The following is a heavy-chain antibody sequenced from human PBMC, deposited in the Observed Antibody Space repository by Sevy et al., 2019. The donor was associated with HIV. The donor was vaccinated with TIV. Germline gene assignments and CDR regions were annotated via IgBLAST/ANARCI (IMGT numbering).Heavy chain of an antibody. CDR1: GFIFDDYA. J-gene: IGHJ2*01. CDR3: AKDIVVVPATSSGYFDL. V-gene: IGHV3-9*01. CDR2: ITWNIDTI. D-gene: IGHD2-2*01. Sequence: GGSLRLSCAASGFIFDDYAMHWVRQAPGKGLEWVSGITWNIDTIGYADSVKGRFTISRDNAKNSLYLQMNSLRLEDSALYYCAKDIVVVPATSSGYFDLWGRVTLVTVSS.